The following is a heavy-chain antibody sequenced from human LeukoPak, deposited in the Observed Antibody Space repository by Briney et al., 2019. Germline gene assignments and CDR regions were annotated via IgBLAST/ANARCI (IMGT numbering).Heavy chain of an antibody. Sequence: ASVKVSFKASGYTFTSYYMHWVRQPPAQGLERMGIINPSGAGTSYAQKFQGRGTMTRDMSTSTVYMELSSLRSEDTAVYYCARQYYGSGSSYNPRDYWGQGTLVTVSS. D-gene: IGHD3-10*01. CDR1: GYTFTSYY. CDR2: INPSGAGT. V-gene: IGHV1-46*01. CDR3: ARQYYGSGSSYNPRDY. J-gene: IGHJ4*02.